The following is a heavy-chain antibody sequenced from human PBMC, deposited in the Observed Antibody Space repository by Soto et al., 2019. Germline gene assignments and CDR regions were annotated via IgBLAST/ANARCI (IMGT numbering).Heavy chain of an antibody. CDR2: LIPIYDAP. CDR1: GFIFNVYG. J-gene: IGHJ6*02. Sequence: EASVKVSCKTSGFIFNVYGIHWVRQAPGQGLEWVGGLIPIYDAPYYAQKFQGRVTISADKSTTTVHLELSSLQSDDTAVYFCARVREPHLDHYGLDVWGQGTTVTV. D-gene: IGHD1-1*01. CDR3: ARVREPHLDHYGLDV. V-gene: IGHV1-69*06.